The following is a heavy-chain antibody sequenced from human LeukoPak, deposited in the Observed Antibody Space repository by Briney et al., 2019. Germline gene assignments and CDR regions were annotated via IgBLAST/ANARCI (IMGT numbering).Heavy chain of an antibody. CDR3: ARDVNYYDSSGSLGGLFDY. Sequence: SETLSLTCTVSGGSISRDYWSWIRQPPGKGLEWIGYIYYTGSTNYNPSLKSRVTISVDTSKNQFSLKLSSVTAADTAVYYCARDVNYYDSSGSLGGLFDYWGQGTLVTVSS. J-gene: IGHJ4*02. CDR2: IYYTGST. D-gene: IGHD3-22*01. V-gene: IGHV4-59*01. CDR1: GGSISRDY.